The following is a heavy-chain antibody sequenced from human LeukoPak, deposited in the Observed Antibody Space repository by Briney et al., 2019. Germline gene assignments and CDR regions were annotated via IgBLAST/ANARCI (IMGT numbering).Heavy chain of an antibody. CDR3: ARSMRVSWIQMWFDI. CDR1: GLTVSSNH. V-gene: IGHV3-53*01. J-gene: IGHJ3*02. Sequence: GGSLRLSCAASGLTVSSNHMSWVRQAPGKGLEWVSVIYSGGTTYYADSVKGRFTISRDNSKNTLYLQMDSLRAEDTAVYYCARSMRVSWIQMWFDIWGQGTMVTVSS. D-gene: IGHD5-18*01. CDR2: IYSGGTT.